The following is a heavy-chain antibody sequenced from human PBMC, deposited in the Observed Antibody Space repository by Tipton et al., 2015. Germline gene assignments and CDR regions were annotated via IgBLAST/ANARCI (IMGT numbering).Heavy chain of an antibody. J-gene: IGHJ4*02. CDR1: GFRFSDYY. V-gene: IGHV3-23*01. CDR2: ISGGGGST. CDR3: AKEITSYGYVGFDY. Sequence: GSLRLSCEASGFRFSDYYMTWIRQAPGKGLEWVSVISGGGGSTYDAESVEGRFTISRDNSKNTLSLQMNSLRAEDTAVYYCAKEITSYGYVGFDYWGQGTLVTVSS. D-gene: IGHD5-18*01.